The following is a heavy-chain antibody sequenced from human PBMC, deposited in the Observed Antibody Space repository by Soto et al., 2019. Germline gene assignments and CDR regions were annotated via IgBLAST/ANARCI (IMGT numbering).Heavy chain of an antibody. CDR3: ARGGDYYDSSGHDAFDI. D-gene: IGHD3-22*01. CDR2: IYTSGST. V-gene: IGHV4-4*07. Sequence: QVQLQESGPGLVKPSETLSLTCTVSGGSISSYYWSWIRQPAGKGLEWIGRIYTSGSTNYNPSLKSRVTMSVDTSKTQFSLKLSSVTAADTAVYYCARGGDYYDSSGHDAFDIWGQGTMVTVSS. CDR1: GGSISSYY. J-gene: IGHJ3*02.